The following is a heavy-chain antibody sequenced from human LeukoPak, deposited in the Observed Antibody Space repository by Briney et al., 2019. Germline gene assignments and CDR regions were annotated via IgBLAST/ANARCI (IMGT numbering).Heavy chain of an antibody. V-gene: IGHV4-34*01. Sequence: PSETLSLTCAVYGGSLNDYLWSWIRQPPGQGLEWIGEVGVSGTPNYNPCLKSGSTISVDTAKNQFSLKLTSVTAADTAVYYCARELISSRAAFDTWGQGTVVTVSS. D-gene: IGHD3-10*01. CDR2: VGVSGTP. CDR1: GGSLNDYL. J-gene: IGHJ3*02. CDR3: ARELISSRAAFDT.